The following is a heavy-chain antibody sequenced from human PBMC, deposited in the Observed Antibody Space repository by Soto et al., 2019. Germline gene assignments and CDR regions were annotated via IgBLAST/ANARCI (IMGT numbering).Heavy chain of an antibody. J-gene: IGHJ6*02. D-gene: IGHD5-12*01. CDR3: ARDMGIVATYYYYGMDV. Sequence: GASVKVSCKASGYTFTGYYMHWVRQAPGQGLEWMGWINPNSGGTNYAQKFQGWVTMTRDTSISTAYMELSRLRSDDTAVYYCARDMGIVATYYYYGMDVWGQGTTVTVSS. V-gene: IGHV1-2*04. CDR2: INPNSGGT. CDR1: GYTFTGYY.